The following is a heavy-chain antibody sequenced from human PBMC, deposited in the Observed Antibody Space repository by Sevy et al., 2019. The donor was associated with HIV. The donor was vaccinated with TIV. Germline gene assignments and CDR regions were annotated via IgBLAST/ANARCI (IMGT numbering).Heavy chain of an antibody. CDR3: ATTKDYYDSSGSPFDY. D-gene: IGHD3-22*01. CDR2: FDPEDGET. CDR1: GSTLTKLS. J-gene: IGHJ4*02. V-gene: IGHV1-24*01. Sequence: ASVKVSCKVSGSTLTKLSMHWVRQVPGKGLEWMVSFDPEDGETIYARKFQGRVTMTEETSTDTAYMVLSSLRSEDTAVYYCATTKDYYDSSGSPFDYWGQGTLVTFSS.